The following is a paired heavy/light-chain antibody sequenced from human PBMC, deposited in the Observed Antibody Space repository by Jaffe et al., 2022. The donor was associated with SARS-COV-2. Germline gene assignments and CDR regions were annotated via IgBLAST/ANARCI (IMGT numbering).Heavy chain of an antibody. V-gene: IGHV3-7*01. D-gene: IGHD2-21*01. CDR2: IKQDGSEK. CDR1: GFTFSSYW. Sequence: EVQLVGSGGGLVQPGGSLRLSCVVSGFTFSSYWMTWVRQAPGKGLEWVANIKQDGSEKYYADSVKGRFTISRDNAKNSLYLQMNSLRPDDTAVYYCARSGGGAYCDYYMDVWGKGTTVTVSS. J-gene: IGHJ6*03. CDR3: ARSGGGAYCDYYMDV.
Light chain of an antibody. J-gene: IGKJ2*01. CDR1: QSLLYSSNSKNY. Sequence: DIVMTQSPDSLAVSLGERATINCKSSQSLLYSSNSKNYLVWFQQKPGQPPKLLIYWASTRASGVPDRFSGSGSGTDFTLTISSLQAEDVAVYYCQQHYGTPPYTFGQGTKLEIK. V-gene: IGKV4-1*01. CDR3: QQHYGTPPYT. CDR2: WAS.